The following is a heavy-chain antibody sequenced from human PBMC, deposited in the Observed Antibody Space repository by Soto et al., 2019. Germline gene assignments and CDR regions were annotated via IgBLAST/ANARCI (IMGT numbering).Heavy chain of an antibody. CDR1: GFTFSSYA. CDR3: ARVLYDILTGYWPDYYYYGMDV. J-gene: IGHJ6*02. V-gene: IGHV3-30-3*01. D-gene: IGHD3-9*01. CDR2: ISYDGSNK. Sequence: GGSLRLSCAASGFTFSSYAMHWVRQAPGKGLEWVAVISYDGSNKYYADSVKGRFTISRDNSKNTLYLQMNSLRAEDTAVYYCARVLYDILTGYWPDYYYYGMDVWGQGTTVTVSS.